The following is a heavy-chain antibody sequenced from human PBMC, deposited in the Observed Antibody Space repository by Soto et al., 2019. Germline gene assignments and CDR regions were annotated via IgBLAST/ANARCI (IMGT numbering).Heavy chain of an antibody. J-gene: IGHJ5*02. D-gene: IGHD4-17*01. V-gene: IGHV2-5*02. CDR3: AHRTTTVTWWFDP. CDR1: GFSLTTRGVG. Sequence: QITLNESGPTLVKPTQTLTLTCTFSGFSLTTRGVGVGWIRQPPGKPLEWLALIYWDDDTRYSPSLKSRLAITKDTSKNQVVLTMSNIDPADTGTYFCAHRTTTVTWWFDPWGQGTLVTVSS. CDR2: IYWDDDT.